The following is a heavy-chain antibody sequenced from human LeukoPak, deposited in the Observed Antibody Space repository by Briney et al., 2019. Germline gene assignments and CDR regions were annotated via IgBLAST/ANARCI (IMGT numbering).Heavy chain of an antibody. Sequence: GGSLRLSCAASGFTFSSYSMNWVRQAPGKGLEWVSSISSSSSYIYYADSVKGRFTISRDNAKNSLYLQMNSLRAEDTAVYYCARVRSDYGDYGPLDYWGQGTLVTVSS. J-gene: IGHJ4*02. CDR1: GFTFSSYS. D-gene: IGHD4-17*01. CDR3: ARVRSDYGDYGPLDY. CDR2: ISSSSSYI. V-gene: IGHV3-21*01.